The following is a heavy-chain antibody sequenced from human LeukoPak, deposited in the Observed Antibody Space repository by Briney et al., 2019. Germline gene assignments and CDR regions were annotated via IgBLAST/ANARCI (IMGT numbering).Heavy chain of an antibody. D-gene: IGHD3-22*01. CDR2: ISYDGSNK. Sequence: GGSLRLSCAASGFTFSSYAMHWVRQAPGKGLEWVAVISYDGSNKYYADSVKGRFTISRDNSKNTLYLQMNSLRAEDTAVYYCAKGPYIVVEDAFDVWGQGTMVTVSS. CDR3: AKGPYIVVEDAFDV. V-gene: IGHV3-30*04. CDR1: GFTFSSYA. J-gene: IGHJ3*01.